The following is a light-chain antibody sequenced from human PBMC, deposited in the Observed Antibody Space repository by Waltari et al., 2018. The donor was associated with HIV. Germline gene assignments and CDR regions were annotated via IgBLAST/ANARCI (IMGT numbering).Light chain of an antibody. CDR1: SSNIGAAYD. CDR3: QSYDNSLSGVV. J-gene: IGLJ2*01. Sequence: QSVLTQPPSVSGAPGLRVTISCTGRSSNIGAAYDVHCYQQLPGPAPKLLIYGDKNRPSGVPDRFSGSKSGTSASLAITGLQAEDEADYYCQSYDNSLSGVVFGGGTKLTVL. V-gene: IGLV1-40*01. CDR2: GDK.